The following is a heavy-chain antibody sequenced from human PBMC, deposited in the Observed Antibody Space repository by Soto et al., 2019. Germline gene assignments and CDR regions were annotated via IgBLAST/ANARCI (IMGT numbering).Heavy chain of an antibody. CDR1: GFTFSSYG. J-gene: IGHJ4*02. CDR3: AKRGRTVTPKNYFDY. Sequence: GGSLRLSCAASGFTFSSYGMHWVRQAPGKGLEWVAVISYDGSNKYYADSVKGRFTISRDNSKNTLYLQMNSLRAEDTAVYYCAKRGRTVTPKNYFDYWGQGPLVSVSS. D-gene: IGHD4-17*01. V-gene: IGHV3-30*18. CDR2: ISYDGSNK.